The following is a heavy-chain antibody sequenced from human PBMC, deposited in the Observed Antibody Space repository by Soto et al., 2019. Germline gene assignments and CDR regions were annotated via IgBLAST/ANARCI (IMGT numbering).Heavy chain of an antibody. CDR1: GDTFTNFC. Sequence: HLVQSGPEVKKPGASITVSCKTSGDTFTNFCLSWVRQAPGQGLEWMGWIDTYNSNRNYAQKFQGRPTLTTDTSTSTAYMELKSLRYDDTAVYYCATVLRGVVNWFDPWGQGTLVTVSS. V-gene: IGHV1-18*01. J-gene: IGHJ5*02. D-gene: IGHD3-10*01. CDR3: ATVLRGVVNWFDP. CDR2: IDTYNSNR.